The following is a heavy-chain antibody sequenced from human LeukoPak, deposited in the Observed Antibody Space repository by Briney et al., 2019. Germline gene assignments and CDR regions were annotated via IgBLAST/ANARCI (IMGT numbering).Heavy chain of an antibody. CDR2: IKQDGSER. D-gene: IGHD3-3*01. Sequence: GGSLRLSCAASGFTFTKYWMTWVRQAPGKGLEWVANIKQDGSERNYVDTVKGRFIIYRDNDKNLLYLQMNSLRAEDTAVYYCARENWAPYDGGQGTLVTVP. CDR1: GFTFTKYW. V-gene: IGHV3-7*01. CDR3: ARENWAPYD. J-gene: IGHJ4*02.